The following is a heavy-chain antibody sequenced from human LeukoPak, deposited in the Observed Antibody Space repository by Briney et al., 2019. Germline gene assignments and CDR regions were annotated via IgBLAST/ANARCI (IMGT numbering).Heavy chain of an antibody. D-gene: IGHD4-11*01. Sequence: SVKVSCKASGGTFSSCAISWVRQAPGQGLEWMGGIIPIFGTANYAQKFQGRVTITTDESTSTAYMELSSLRSEDTAVYYCARVDLGYSNYGWYYYYMDVWGKGTTVTVYS. CDR1: GGTFSSCA. CDR3: ARVDLGYSNYGWYYYYMDV. J-gene: IGHJ6*03. CDR2: IIPIFGTA. V-gene: IGHV1-69*05.